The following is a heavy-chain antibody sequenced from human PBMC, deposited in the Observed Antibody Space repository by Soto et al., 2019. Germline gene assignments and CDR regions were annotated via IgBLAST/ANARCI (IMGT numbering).Heavy chain of an antibody. CDR1: AFTFTTSA. V-gene: IGHV1-58*01. J-gene: IGHJ4*02. D-gene: IGHD6-19*01. CDR3: AAGLVAGTISQFDY. CDR2: IVFGSGNT. Sequence: SVKVSCKASAFTFTTSAVQWVRQARGQRLEWIGWIVFGSGNTNYAQKFQERVTITRDMSTSTAYMELSSLRSEDTVVYYCAAGLVAGTISQFDYWGQGALVTVSS.